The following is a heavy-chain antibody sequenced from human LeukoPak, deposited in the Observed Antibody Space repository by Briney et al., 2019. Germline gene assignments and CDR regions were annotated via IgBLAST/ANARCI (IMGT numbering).Heavy chain of an antibody. V-gene: IGHV3-23*01. CDR1: GFTFGAYA. CDR2: ISDTGGST. CDR3: AKVRTSGYHRDALDV. D-gene: IGHD3-22*01. J-gene: IGHJ3*01. Sequence: PGGSLRLSCAASGFTFGAYAMTWVRQAPGKGLEWVSGISDTGGSTYYADSVKGRLTISRDNSRNTLYLQMNSLRADDTAVYYCAKVRTSGYHRDALDVWGQGTLVTVSS.